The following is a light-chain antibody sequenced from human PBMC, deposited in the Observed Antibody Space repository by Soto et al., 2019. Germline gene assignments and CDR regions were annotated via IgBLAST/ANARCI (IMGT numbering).Light chain of an antibody. CDR1: QNINNF. V-gene: IGKV3-11*01. CDR3: QHRSNWPRT. Sequence: EIVLTQSPATLSLSPGERATLSCRASQNINNFLAWYQQKPGQAPRLLIHDAFNRATGIPARFSGSGSGTDFTLTISNLEPEDFAVYYCQHRSNWPRTFGQGTRLEIK. J-gene: IGKJ1*01. CDR2: DAF.